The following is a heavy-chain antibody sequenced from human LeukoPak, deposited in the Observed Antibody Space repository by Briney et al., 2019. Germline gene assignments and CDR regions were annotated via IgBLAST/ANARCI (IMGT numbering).Heavy chain of an antibody. CDR1: GFTFSSYV. CDR3: AKVGAVAGTSA. D-gene: IGHD6-19*01. Sequence: GGSLRLSCAASGFTFSSYVMSWVRQAPGKGLEWVSSISNSGGNTYYADSVKGRFTISRDNSKNTLYLKMSSLRAEDTAVYYCAKVGAVAGTSAWGQGTLVTVSS. J-gene: IGHJ4*02. CDR2: ISNSGGNT. V-gene: IGHV3-23*01.